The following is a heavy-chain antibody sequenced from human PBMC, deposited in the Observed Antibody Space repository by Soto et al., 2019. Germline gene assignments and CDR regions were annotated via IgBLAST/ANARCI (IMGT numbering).Heavy chain of an antibody. D-gene: IGHD2-15*01. J-gene: IGHJ6*02. CDR3: ARDIGYCSGGSCYPRYYYGMDV. CDR2: ISSSSSTI. CDR1: GFTFSSYS. V-gene: IGHV3-48*02. Sequence: GGSLRLSCAASGFTFSSYSMNWVRQAPGKGLEWVSYISSSSSTIYYADSVKGRITISRDNAKNSLYLQMNSLRDEDTAVYYCARDIGYCSGGSCYPRYYYGMDVWGQGTTVTVSS.